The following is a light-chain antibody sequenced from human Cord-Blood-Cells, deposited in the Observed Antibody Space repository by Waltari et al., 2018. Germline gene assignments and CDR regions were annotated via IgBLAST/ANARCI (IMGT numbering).Light chain of an antibody. CDR1: ALPKQY. Sequence: SSELTQPPSVSGSPGPPARITCPGDALPKQYSFWYQQKPGQAPVLVIYKDSERPSGIPERFSGSSSGTTVTLTISGVQAEDEADYYCQSADSSGTWVFGGGTKLTVL. CDR2: KDS. CDR3: QSADSSGTWV. J-gene: IGLJ3*02. V-gene: IGLV3-25*03.